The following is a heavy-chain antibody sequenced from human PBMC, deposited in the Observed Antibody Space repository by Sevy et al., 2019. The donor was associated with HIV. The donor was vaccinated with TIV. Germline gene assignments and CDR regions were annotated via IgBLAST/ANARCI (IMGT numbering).Heavy chain of an antibody. Sequence: SGPTLLYPTQTLTLTCTFSGFSLSTSGVGVGWIRQPPGKALEWLALIYWDDDTRYSPSLKSRLNITKDTSTNQVVLTMTNMDPVDTATYFCAHRRMVRGVITAPFDYWGQGTLVTVSS. CDR1: GFSLSTSGVG. CDR3: AHRRMVRGVITAPFDY. J-gene: IGHJ4*02. V-gene: IGHV2-5*02. CDR2: IYWDDDT. D-gene: IGHD3-10*01.